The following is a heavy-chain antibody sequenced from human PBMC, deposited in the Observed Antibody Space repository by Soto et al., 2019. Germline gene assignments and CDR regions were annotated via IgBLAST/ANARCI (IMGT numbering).Heavy chain of an antibody. D-gene: IGHD3-22*01. CDR3: ARDLKRYYDSSGYGYYYYGMDV. V-gene: IGHV1-69*01. CDR1: GGTFSSYA. CDR2: IITIFGIA. J-gene: IGHJ6*02. Sequence: QVQLVQSGAEVKKPGSSVKVSCKASGGTFSSYAISWVRQAPGQGLEWMGGIITIFGIANYAQKFQGRVTITADESTTTAYMELSSLRSEDTAVYYCARDLKRYYDSSGYGYYYYGMDVWGQGTTVTVSS.